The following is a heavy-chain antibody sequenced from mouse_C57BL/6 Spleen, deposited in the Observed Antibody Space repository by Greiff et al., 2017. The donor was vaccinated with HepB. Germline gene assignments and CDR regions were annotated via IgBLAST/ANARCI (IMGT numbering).Heavy chain of an antibody. V-gene: IGHV1-64*01. J-gene: IGHJ1*03. CDR2: IHPNSGST. CDR1: GYTFTSYW. CDR3: ARRDYYGSSHWYFDV. D-gene: IGHD1-1*01. Sequence: QVQLQQPGAELVKPGASVKLSCKASGYTFTSYWMHWVKQRPGQGLEWIGMIHPNSGSTNYNEKFKSKATLTVAKSSSTAYMQLSSLTSEDSAVYYCARRDYYGSSHWYFDVWGTGTTVTVSS.